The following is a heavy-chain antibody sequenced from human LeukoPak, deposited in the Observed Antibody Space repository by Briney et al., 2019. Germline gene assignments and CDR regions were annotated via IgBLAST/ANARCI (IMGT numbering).Heavy chain of an antibody. D-gene: IGHD1-7*01. J-gene: IGHJ3*02. CDR1: GFTFSSYS. CDR3: ARGGLNFDAFDI. V-gene: IGHV3-21*01. Sequence: GGSLRLSCAASGFTFSSYSMNWVRQAPGKGLEWVSSIGSRSAYTYYADSVKGRVTIYRDNTKNSLYLQMNSLRAGDTAVYYCARGGLNFDAFDIWGQGTMVTVSS. CDR2: IGSRSAYT.